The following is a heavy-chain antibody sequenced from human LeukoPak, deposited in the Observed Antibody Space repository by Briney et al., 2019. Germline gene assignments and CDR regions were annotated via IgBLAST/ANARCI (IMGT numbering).Heavy chain of an antibody. J-gene: IGHJ4*02. V-gene: IGHV3-11*01. Sequence: PGGSLRLSCPASGFTFSDYYMSWIRQAPGKGLGWVSYISSSGSTIYYADSVKGRFTISRDNAKNSLYLQMNSLRAEDTAVYYCARDRYYDSSGYPGYWGQGTLVTVSS. CDR3: ARDRYYDSSGYPGY. CDR2: ISSSGSTI. CDR1: GFTFSDYY. D-gene: IGHD3-22*01.